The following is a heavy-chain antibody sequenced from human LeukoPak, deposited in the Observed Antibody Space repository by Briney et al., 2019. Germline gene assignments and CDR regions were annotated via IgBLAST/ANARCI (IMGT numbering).Heavy chain of an antibody. CDR3: AKARGIVFYYHYGMDV. CDR2: VSGSGGST. J-gene: IGHJ6*02. D-gene: IGHD3-16*01. Sequence: GGSLRLSCEVSGFTFSDYAMSWVRQAPGEGLEWVSAVSGSGGSTYYADSMKGRFTISRDNSKSTTYLQMNSLRAEDTAVYYCAKARGIVFYYHYGMDVWGQGTTVTVSS. CDR1: GFTFSDYA. V-gene: IGHV3-23*01.